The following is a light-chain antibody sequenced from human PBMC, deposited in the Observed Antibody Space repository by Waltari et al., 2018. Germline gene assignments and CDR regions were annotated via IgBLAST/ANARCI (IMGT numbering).Light chain of an antibody. CDR2: KAS. CDR1: QSISNW. CDR3: QQYNSYSLLT. V-gene: IGKV1-5*03. Sequence: DIKMTQSPSTLSASVGDRVTITCRVSQSISNWLAWYQQKPGKAPKLLIYKASTLESGVPSRFSGSGSGTEFTLTISSLQPDDFATYYCQQYNSYSLLTFGGGTKVEIK. J-gene: IGKJ4*01.